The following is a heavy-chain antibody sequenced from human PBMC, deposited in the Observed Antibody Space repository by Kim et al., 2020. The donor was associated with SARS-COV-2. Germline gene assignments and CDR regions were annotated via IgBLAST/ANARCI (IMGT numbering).Heavy chain of an antibody. D-gene: IGHD6-19*01. J-gene: IGHJ4*02. CDR3: AGSSGPKYYFDY. V-gene: IGHV4-59*01. Sequence: NNNPSLNSGVTISVDTSKNQFSLTLSSVTAADTAVYYCAGSSGPKYYFDYWGQGTLVTVSS.